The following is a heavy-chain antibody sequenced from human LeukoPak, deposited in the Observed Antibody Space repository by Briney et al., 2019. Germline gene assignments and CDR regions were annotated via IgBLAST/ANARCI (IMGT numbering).Heavy chain of an antibody. CDR1: GGSISSYY. CDR3: ASTSSYAFNI. V-gene: IGHV4-59*08. Sequence: ASETLSLTCTVPGGSISSYYWSWIRQPPGKGLEWIGYIYYSGSTNSNPSLKSRVTISVDTSKNQFSLKVRSVTAADTAVYYCASTSSYAFNIWGQGTMVTVSS. CDR2: IYYSGST. J-gene: IGHJ3*02.